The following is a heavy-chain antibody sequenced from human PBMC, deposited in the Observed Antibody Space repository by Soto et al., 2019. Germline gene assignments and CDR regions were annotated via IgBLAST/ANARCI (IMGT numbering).Heavy chain of an antibody. CDR1: GYRFPSYW. J-gene: IGHJ5*02. V-gene: IGHV5-10-1*01. Sequence: PGESLKISYRGSGYRFPSYWIGWVRQMPGKGLEWMGRIDPSDSYTNYSPSFQGHVTISTDKSINTAYLQWSSLKASDIAMYYCVRHKQYDVVTDSTCRFWACGQGPPVTVSS. D-gene: IGHD3-9*01. CDR2: IDPSDSYT. CDR3: VRHKQYDVVTDSTCRFWA.